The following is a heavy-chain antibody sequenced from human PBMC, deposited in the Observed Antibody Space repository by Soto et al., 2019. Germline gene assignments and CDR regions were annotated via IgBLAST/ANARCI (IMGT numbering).Heavy chain of an antibody. V-gene: IGHV3-66*01. CDR1: GFTVSNNY. D-gene: IGHD5-12*01. J-gene: IGHJ4*02. CDR2: IYRGGST. CDR3: ARARFGGLAAIFADC. Sequence: EVQLVASGGGLVQPGGSLRLSCAASGFTVSNNYMTWVRQAPGKGLEWVSVIYRGGSTYYADSVRGRFTISRDNSKNTLYLQMSSLRAEDTAVYYCARARFGGLAAIFADCWGQGTLVTVSS.